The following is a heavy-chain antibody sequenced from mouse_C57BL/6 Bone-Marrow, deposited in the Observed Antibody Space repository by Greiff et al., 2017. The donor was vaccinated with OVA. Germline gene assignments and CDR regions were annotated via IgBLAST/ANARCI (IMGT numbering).Heavy chain of an antibody. CDR3: ARNRAYYSNYYFDY. J-gene: IGHJ2*01. Sequence: VQLQQSGPGLVQPSQSLSITCTVSGFSLTSYGVHWVRQSPGKGLEWLGVIWSGGSTDYNAAFISRLSISKDNSKSQVFFKMNSLQADDTAIYYCARNRAYYSNYYFDYWGQGTTLTVSS. D-gene: IGHD2-5*01. CDR1: GFSLTSYG. CDR2: IWSGGST. V-gene: IGHV2-2*01.